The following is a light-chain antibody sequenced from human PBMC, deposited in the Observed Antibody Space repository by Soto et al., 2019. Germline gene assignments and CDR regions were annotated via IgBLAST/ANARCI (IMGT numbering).Light chain of an antibody. V-gene: IGLV1-51*01. J-gene: IGLJ3*02. Sequence: QSVMTQPPSVSAAPGQKVTISCSGSSSNIGNNVVSWYQQFPGTAPKLLIYDNDKRSSGIPDRFSGSKSGTSATLGITGLQTGDEADYYCATWDSSLSAHVFGGGTKLTVL. CDR3: ATWDSSLSAHV. CDR1: SSNIGNNV. CDR2: DND.